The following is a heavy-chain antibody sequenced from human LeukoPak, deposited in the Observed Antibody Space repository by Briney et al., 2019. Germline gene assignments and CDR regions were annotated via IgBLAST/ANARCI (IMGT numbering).Heavy chain of an antibody. CDR1: GFTFSSYA. J-gene: IGHJ4*02. CDR2: ISGSGGST. D-gene: IGHD3-10*01. CDR3: ARDIRDYGSGSNFDY. V-gene: IGHV3-23*01. Sequence: GGSLRLSCAASGFTFSSYAMSWVRQAPGKGLEWVSAISGSGGSTYYADSVKGRFTISRDNSKNTLYLQMNSLGAEDTAVYYCARDIRDYGSGSNFDYWGQGTLVTVSS.